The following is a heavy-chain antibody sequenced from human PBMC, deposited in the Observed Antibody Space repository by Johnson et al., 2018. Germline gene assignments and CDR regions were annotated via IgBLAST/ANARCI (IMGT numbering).Heavy chain of an antibody. CDR1: GFTFSGST. Sequence: VQLVESGGGLVQPGGSLKLSCAASGFTFSGSTMHWVRQASGKGLAWVGRIRSNANSYATAYAASVKGRFTISRDDSKNTAYLQMNSLKTEDTAVYYCTRHRIGTGEAFDIWGEGTMVTVSS. V-gene: IGHV3-73*01. CDR3: TRHRIGTGEAFDI. J-gene: IGHJ3*02. D-gene: IGHD1-14*01. CDR2: IRSNANSYAT.